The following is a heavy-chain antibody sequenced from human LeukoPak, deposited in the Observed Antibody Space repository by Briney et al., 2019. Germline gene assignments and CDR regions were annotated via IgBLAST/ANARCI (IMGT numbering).Heavy chain of an antibody. CDR3: ARDMSPLWSGYPGGFDY. J-gene: IGHJ4*02. V-gene: IGHV3-74*01. CDR2: INSDGSST. D-gene: IGHD3-3*01. Sequence: PGGSLRLSCAASGFTFSSYWMHWVRQAPGKGLVWVSRINSDGSSTSYADSVKGRFTISRDNAKNTLYLQMNRLRAEDTAVYYCARDMSPLWSGYPGGFDYWGQGTLVTVSS. CDR1: GFTFSSYW.